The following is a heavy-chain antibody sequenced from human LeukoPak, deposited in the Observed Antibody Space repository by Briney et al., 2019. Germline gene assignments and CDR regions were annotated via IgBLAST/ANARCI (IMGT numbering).Heavy chain of an antibody. CDR2: IHYSGST. D-gene: IGHD3-22*01. CDR3: ARSSEGRYYYDSSGFSYYYYYMDV. CDR1: GGSFSGYY. Sequence: SETLSLTCAVYGGSFSGYYWSWIRQPPGKGLEWLGYIHYSGSTYYNPSLRSRVTISVDTSKNQFSLKLSSVTAADTAVYYCARSSEGRYYYDSSGFSYYYYYMDVWGKGTTVTISS. V-gene: IGHV4-59*01. J-gene: IGHJ6*03.